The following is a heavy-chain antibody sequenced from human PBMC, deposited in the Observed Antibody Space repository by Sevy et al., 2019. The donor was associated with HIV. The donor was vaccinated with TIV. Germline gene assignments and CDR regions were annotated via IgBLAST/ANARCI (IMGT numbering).Heavy chain of an antibody. CDR3: ARESREFRFDP. Sequence: GGSLRLSCAASGFNFSNYAMHWVRQAPGKGLEWVALIWYDGSNKNYADSNSMKGRFTISRENSKKTLYLQMNSLRAEDTAVYYCARESREFRFDPWGQGTLVTVSS. CDR1: GFNFSNYA. J-gene: IGHJ5*02. CDR2: IWYDGSNK. V-gene: IGHV3-33*01.